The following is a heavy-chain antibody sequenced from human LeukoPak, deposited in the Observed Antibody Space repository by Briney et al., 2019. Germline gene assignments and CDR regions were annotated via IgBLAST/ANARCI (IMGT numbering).Heavy chain of an antibody. V-gene: IGHV3-9*01. CDR3: ARGVRWGYFDF. CDR2: ISWNSGTI. Sequence: PGGSLRLSCAASGFTFDDYAMHWVRQAPGKGLEWVSVISWNSGTIGYADSVKGRFIISRDNAKNSLYLQMNSLRTEDTALYYCARGVRWGYFDFRGQGTLVTVSS. J-gene: IGHJ4*02. CDR1: GFTFDDYA. D-gene: IGHD3-16*01.